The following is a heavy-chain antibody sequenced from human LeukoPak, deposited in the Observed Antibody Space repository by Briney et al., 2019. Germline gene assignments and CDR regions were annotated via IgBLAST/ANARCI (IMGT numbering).Heavy chain of an antibody. CDR3: ARDLRSGY. V-gene: IGHV3-74*01. J-gene: IGHJ4*02. Sequence: PGGSLRLSCAASGLTFSIYWVYWVRQAPGKGLVWVSRINSDGSSINYADSVKGRFTISRDNAKNTLYLQMNSLRAEDTAMYYCARDLRSGYWGQGTLVTVSS. CDR2: INSDGSSI. CDR1: GLTFSIYW.